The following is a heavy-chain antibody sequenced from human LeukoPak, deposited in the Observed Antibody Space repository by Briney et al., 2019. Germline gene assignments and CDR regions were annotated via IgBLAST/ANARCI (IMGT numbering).Heavy chain of an antibody. Sequence: ASVKVSCKASGYTFTGYYMHWVRQAPGQGLEWMGWINPNSGGTNYAQKFQGRVTMTRDTSISTAYMELSRLRSDDTAVYYCARVYSSSWYEAYRGQGTLVTVSS. J-gene: IGHJ4*02. CDR3: ARVYSSSWYEAY. V-gene: IGHV1-2*02. CDR1: GYTFTGYY. D-gene: IGHD6-13*01. CDR2: INPNSGGT.